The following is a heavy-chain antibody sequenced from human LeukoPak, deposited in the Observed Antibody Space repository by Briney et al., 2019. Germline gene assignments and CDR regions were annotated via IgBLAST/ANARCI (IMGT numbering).Heavy chain of an antibody. CDR3: ARTGYGDYGWFDP. D-gene: IGHD4-17*01. CDR1: GFTFNSYS. Sequence: PGGSLRLSCAASGFTFNSYSMNWVRQAPGKGLEWVSYISSSSSTIYYADSVKGRFTISRDNAKNSLYLQMNSLRAEDTAVYYCARTGYGDYGWFDPWGQGTLVTVSS. CDR2: ISSSSSTI. J-gene: IGHJ5*02. V-gene: IGHV3-48*04.